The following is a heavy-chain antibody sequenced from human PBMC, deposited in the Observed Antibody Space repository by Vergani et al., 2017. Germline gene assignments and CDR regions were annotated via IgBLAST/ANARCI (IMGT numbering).Heavy chain of an antibody. CDR1: GESFSSFY. CDR3: AVRPRVNLVGGEIVTKRTFDY. D-gene: IGHD3-10*01. J-gene: IGHJ4*02. CDR2: NNNDGHT. Sequence: QVQLQQWGAGVVKPSGTLSLTCAVFGESFSSFYWSWIRQPPGKGLEWIGENNNDGHTNYNPSLESRVTMSRDTAKKQFSLNLMSVTAADTAMYYCAVRPRVNLVGGEIVTKRTFDYWSQGGLVTVSS. V-gene: IGHV4-34*02.